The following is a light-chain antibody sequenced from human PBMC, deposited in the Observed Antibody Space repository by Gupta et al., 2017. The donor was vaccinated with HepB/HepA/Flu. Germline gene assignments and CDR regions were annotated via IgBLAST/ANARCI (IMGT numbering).Light chain of an antibody. CDR3: QQSYSTALP. V-gene: IGKV1-39*01. Sequence: DIQMTQSPSSLSASVGDRVTITCRASQSISSYLNWYQQKPGKAPKLLIYAASSLQSGVPSRFSGSGSGIDFTLTISSLQPEDFATYYCQQSYSTALPFGGGTKVESK. CDR1: QSISSY. CDR2: AAS. J-gene: IGKJ4*01.